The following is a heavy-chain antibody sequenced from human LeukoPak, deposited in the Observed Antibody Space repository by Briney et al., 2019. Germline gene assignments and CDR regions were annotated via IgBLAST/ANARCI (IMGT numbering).Heavy chain of an antibody. D-gene: IGHD1-26*01. V-gene: IGHV3-73*01. J-gene: IGHJ4*02. CDR2: IRSKANSYAT. Sequence: GGSLRLPCAASGFTFSGSAMHWVRQASGKGLEWVGRIRSKANSYATAYAASVKGRFTISRDDSKNTAYLQMNSLKTEDTAVYYCTRRFDGGRPYSGSPPNDYWGQGTLVTVSS. CDR3: TRRFDGGRPYSGSPPNDY. CDR1: GFTFSGSA.